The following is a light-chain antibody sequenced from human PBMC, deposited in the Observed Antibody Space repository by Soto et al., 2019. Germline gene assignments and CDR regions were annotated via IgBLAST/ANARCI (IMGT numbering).Light chain of an antibody. V-gene: IGKV1-9*01. CDR2: AAS. Sequence: DIQMTQSPSTLSASVGDRVTIARRASQSISSYLAWYQQKPGKAPKILIYAASTLQSGVPSRFRGSGSGTEFTLTISGLQPDDFATYYCQQLSGFIWTFGQGTKVDIK. CDR1: QSISSY. J-gene: IGKJ1*01. CDR3: QQLSGFIWT.